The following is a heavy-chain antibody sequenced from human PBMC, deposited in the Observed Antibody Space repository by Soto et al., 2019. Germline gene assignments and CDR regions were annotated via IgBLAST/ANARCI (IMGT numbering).Heavy chain of an antibody. D-gene: IGHD2-2*02. CDR3: ARNYCSSTSCYTRGLYFDY. CDR2: IIPIFGTA. V-gene: IGHV1-69*06. Sequence: SVKVSCKSSGGTFSSYSISWGRQAPGQGLEWMGGIIPIFGTANYAQKFQGRVTITADKSTSTAYMELSSLRSEDTAVYYCARNYCSSTSCYTRGLYFDYWGQGTLVTVSS. CDR1: GGTFSSYS. J-gene: IGHJ4*02.